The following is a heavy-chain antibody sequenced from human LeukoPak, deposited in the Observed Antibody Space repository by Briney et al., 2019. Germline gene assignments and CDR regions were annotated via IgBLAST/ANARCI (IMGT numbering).Heavy chain of an antibody. CDR3: ARQVSGLGDFDY. CDR2: IYYSGST. Sequence: SETLSLTCTVSGGSISSYYWSWIRQPPGKGLEWIGYIYYSGSTNYNPSLKSRVTISVDTSKNQFSLKLSSVTAADTAVYYCARQVSGLGDFDYWGQGTLVTVSS. J-gene: IGHJ4*02. D-gene: IGHD3-10*01. CDR1: GGSISSYY. V-gene: IGHV4-59*08.